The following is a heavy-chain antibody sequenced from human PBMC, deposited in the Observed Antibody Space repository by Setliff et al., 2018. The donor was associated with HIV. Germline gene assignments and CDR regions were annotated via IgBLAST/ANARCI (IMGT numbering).Heavy chain of an antibody. CDR2: IFYTGST. CDR3: ARRGRDGVFIMFATGFGP. Sequence: SETLSLTCSVSGGSISSSTYYWGWIRQPPGKGLEWIGDIFYTGSTYYNPSLKSRVAISVDTSENQFSLKLNSVTAADTAVYYCARRGRDGVFIMFATGFGPWGQGALVTVSS. D-gene: IGHD2-8*01. J-gene: IGHJ5*02. CDR1: GGSISSSTYY. V-gene: IGHV4-39*01.